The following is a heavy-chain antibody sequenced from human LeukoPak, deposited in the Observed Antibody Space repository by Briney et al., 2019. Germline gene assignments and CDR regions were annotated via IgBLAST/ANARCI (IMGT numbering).Heavy chain of an antibody. CDR3: ARDKSSGYYYGAFDI. CDR1: GGSISSYY. Sequence: PSETLSLTCTVSGGSISSYYWSWIRQPPGKGLEWIGYIYYSGSTNYNPSLKSRVTISVDTSKNQFSLKLSSVTAADTAVYYCARDKSSGYYYGAFDIWGQGTMVTVSS. V-gene: IGHV4-59*01. J-gene: IGHJ3*02. CDR2: IYYSGST. D-gene: IGHD3-22*01.